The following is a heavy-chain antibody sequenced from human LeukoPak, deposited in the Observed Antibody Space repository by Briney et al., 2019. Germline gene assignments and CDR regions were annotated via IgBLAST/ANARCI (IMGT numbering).Heavy chain of an antibody. CDR1: GFTFSNYE. CDR2: ISSSGSTI. J-gene: IGHJ6*02. CDR3: ARTGHYYYAMDV. D-gene: IGHD3-10*01. Sequence: GGSLRLSCAASGFTFSNYEMNWVRQAPGKGLEWVSYISSSGSTIYYADSVKGRFTISRDNAKKSLYLQMNSLRAEDTALYYCARTGHYYYAMDVWGQGTTVTVSS. V-gene: IGHV3-48*03.